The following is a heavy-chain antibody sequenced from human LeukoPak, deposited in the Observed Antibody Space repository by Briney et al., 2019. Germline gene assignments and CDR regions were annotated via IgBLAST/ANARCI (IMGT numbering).Heavy chain of an antibody. J-gene: IGHJ4*02. V-gene: IGHV3-21*01. D-gene: IGHD2-15*01. CDR2: ISSSSSYI. CDR1: GFTFSSYS. Sequence: GGSLRLSCAASGFTFSSYSMNWVRQAPGKGLEWVSSISSSSSYIYYADSVKGRFTISRDNAKNSLYLQMNSLRAEDTAVYYCARGRMYCSGGSCYSEMGFDYWGQGTLVTVSS. CDR3: ARGRMYCSGGSCYSEMGFDY.